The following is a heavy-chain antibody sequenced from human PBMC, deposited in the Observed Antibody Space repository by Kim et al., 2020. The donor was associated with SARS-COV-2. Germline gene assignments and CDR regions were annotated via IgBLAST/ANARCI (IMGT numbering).Heavy chain of an antibody. J-gene: IGHJ5*02. D-gene: IGHD2-2*01. CDR3: AKGPIAVVSGGKMWLDP. CDR2: ISYDGTIQ. CDR1: GLTFRNYG. Sequence: EGSLRLSCAASGLTFRNYGMHWVRQAPGKGLEWVADISYDGTIQYYGDSVEGRFTISRDNSKNTLYLQMNSLRLEDTAVYYCAKGPIAVVSGGKMWLDPWGQGTLVTVSS. V-gene: IGHV3-30*18.